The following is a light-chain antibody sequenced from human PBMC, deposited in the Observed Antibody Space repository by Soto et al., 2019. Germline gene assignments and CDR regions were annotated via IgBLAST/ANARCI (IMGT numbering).Light chain of an antibody. CDR3: QQYGRSPHT. CDR1: QSGSSSY. V-gene: IGKV3-20*01. CDR2: GAS. J-gene: IGKJ2*01. Sequence: EIVLTQSPGTLSLSPGERATLSCRASQSGSSSYLAWYQQKPGQAPRLLIYGASSRATGIPDRFSGSGSGTDFTLTISRLEPEDFAVYYCQQYGRSPHTFGQGTKLEIK.